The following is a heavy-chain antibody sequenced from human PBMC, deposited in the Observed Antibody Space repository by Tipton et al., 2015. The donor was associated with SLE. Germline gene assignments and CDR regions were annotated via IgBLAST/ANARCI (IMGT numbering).Heavy chain of an antibody. J-gene: IGHJ4*02. CDR3: ARHFPRPVNDQYCFDY. D-gene: IGHD4-11*01. CDR1: GGSISSYY. Sequence: TLSLTCTVSGGSISSYYWSWIRQPPGKGLEWIGYIYYSGSTNYNPSLKSRVTISVDTSKNQFSLRLTSVTAADTAVYYCARHFPRPVNDQYCFDYWGQGTLVTVSS. V-gene: IGHV4-59*08. CDR2: IYYSGST.